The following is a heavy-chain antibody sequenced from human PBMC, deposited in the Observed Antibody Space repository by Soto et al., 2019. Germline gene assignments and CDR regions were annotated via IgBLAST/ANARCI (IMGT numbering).Heavy chain of an antibody. J-gene: IGHJ6*02. CDR2: IYYSGST. CDR1: GGSISSGGYY. V-gene: IGHV4-31*03. Sequence: SETLSLTCTVSGGSISSGGYYWSWIRQHPGKGLEWIGYIYYSGSTYYNPSLKSRVTISVDTSKNQFSLKLSSVTAADTAVYYCARDRLRANYDFWSGPSLGYGMDVWGQGTTVTV. CDR3: ARDRLRANYDFWSGPSLGYGMDV. D-gene: IGHD3-3*01.